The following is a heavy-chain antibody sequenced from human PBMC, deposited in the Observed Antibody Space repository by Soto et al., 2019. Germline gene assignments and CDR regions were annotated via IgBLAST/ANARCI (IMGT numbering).Heavy chain of an antibody. CDR3: ARPISSGWFDP. V-gene: IGHV3-73*01. Sequence: EVQLVESGGGLVQPGGSLDLSCATSGFDFSGSARHWVRQASGRGLEWLGRIRTKPNSYATIYAASVKDRFTISRDDSPQTVSLHMRGLKTEDTAVYYCARPISSGWFDPWGQGTLVSVTS. CDR1: GFDFSGSA. D-gene: IGHD6-19*01. J-gene: IGHJ5*02. CDR2: IRTKPNSYAT.